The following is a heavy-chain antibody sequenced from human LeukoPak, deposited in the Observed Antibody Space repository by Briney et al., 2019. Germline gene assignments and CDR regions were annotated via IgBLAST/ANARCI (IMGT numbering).Heavy chain of an antibody. CDR1: GFTFSSYW. J-gene: IGHJ5*02. CDR2: IKQDGSEK. Sequence: GGSLRLSCAASGFTFSSYWMSWVRQAPGKGLEWVANIKQDGSEKYYVESVKGRFTISRDNAKNSLYLQMNSLRAEDTAVYYCARAGYCSSTSCYIFDPWGQGTLVTVSS. CDR3: ARAGYCSSTSCYIFDP. V-gene: IGHV3-7*01. D-gene: IGHD2-2*01.